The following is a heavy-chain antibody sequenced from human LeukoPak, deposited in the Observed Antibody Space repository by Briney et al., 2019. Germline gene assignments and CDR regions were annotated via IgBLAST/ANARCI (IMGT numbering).Heavy chain of an antibody. D-gene: IGHD3-16*01. Sequence: SETLSLTCTVSGGSISSSSYYWGWIRQPPGKGLEWIGSIYYSGSAYYNPSLKSRVTISVDTSKNQFSLKLSSVTAADTAVYYCASGGLRLGELMTFDYWGQGTLVTVSS. J-gene: IGHJ4*02. CDR1: GGSISSSSYY. V-gene: IGHV4-39*01. CDR2: IYYSGSA. CDR3: ASGGLRLGELMTFDY.